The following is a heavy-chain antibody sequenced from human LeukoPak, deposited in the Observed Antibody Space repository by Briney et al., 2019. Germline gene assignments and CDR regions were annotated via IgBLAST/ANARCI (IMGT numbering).Heavy chain of an antibody. CDR1: GYTFTSYG. D-gene: IGHD6-19*01. Sequence: ASVKVSCKASGYTFTSYGISWVRQAPGQGLEWMGWISAYNGNTNYAQKLQGRVTMTTDTSTSTAYMELRSLRSDDTAVYYCAREGGEQWLVPVSGTYYYYYGMDVWGQGTTVTVSS. CDR2: ISAYNGNT. V-gene: IGHV1-18*01. CDR3: AREGGEQWLVPVSGTYYYYYGMDV. J-gene: IGHJ6*02.